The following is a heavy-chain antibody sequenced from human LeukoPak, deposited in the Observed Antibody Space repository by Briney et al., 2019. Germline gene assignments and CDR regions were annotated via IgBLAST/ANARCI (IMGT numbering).Heavy chain of an antibody. J-gene: IGHJ4*02. D-gene: IGHD3-16*02. CDR2: IYYSGST. CDR1: SGSISNYY. Sequence: SETLSLTCTVSSGSISNYYWSWIRQPPGKGLEWIGYIYYSGSTNYNPSLKSRVTISVDTSKNQFSLKLSSVTAADTAVYYCARGLNVWGSYRILGFDYWGQGTLVTVSS. CDR3: ARGLNVWGSYRILGFDY. V-gene: IGHV4-59*01.